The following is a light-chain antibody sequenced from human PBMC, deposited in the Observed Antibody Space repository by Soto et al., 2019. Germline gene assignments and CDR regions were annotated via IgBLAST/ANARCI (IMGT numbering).Light chain of an antibody. CDR3: SSYTTISTLV. CDR2: EVN. J-gene: IGLJ1*01. CDR1: SNDIGYYNY. Sequence: QSVLTQPASVSGSPGQSITISCTGTSNDIGYYNYVSWYQKYPDKAPKLIISEVNNRPSGVSNRFSGSKSANTASLTISGLQADDEAHYYCSSYTTISTLVFGAGTKVTVL. V-gene: IGLV2-14*01.